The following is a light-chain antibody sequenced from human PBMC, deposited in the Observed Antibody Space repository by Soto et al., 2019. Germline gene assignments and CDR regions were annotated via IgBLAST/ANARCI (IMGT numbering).Light chain of an antibody. V-gene: IGLV2-11*01. CDR3: CSYAGSYTFG. J-gene: IGLJ2*01. CDR2: DVS. CDR1: SSDVGGYNY. Sequence: QSALTQPRSVSGSPGQSVTMSCTGTSSDVGGYNYVSWYQQHPGKAPKLMIYDVSKRPSGVPDRFSGSKSGNTASLTISGLQAEDEADYYCCSYAGSYTFGFGGGTKLTVL.